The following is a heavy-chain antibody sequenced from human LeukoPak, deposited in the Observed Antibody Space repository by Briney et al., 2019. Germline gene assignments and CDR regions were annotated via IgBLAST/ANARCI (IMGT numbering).Heavy chain of an antibody. Sequence: PGGSLRLSCAASGFTFSSYSMNWVRQAPGKGLERVSYISSSSSTIYCADSVKGRFTISRDNAKNSLYLQMNSLRDEDTAVYYCARDRGPEGYYYYYYMDVWGKGTTVTVSS. CDR2: ISSSSSTI. J-gene: IGHJ6*03. CDR1: GFTFSSYS. CDR3: ARDRGPEGYYYYYYMDV. V-gene: IGHV3-48*02. D-gene: IGHD3-10*01.